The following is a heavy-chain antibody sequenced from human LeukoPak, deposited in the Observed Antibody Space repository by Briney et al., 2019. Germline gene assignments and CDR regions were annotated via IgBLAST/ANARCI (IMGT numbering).Heavy chain of an antibody. CDR3: GRDPHGYHGVLAGPHDVLDI. J-gene: IGHJ3*02. CDR1: GFTFSSDW. D-gene: IGHD3-9*01. V-gene: IGHV3-74*01. CDR2: ISGDGVYT. Sequence: GGSLRLSCVASGFTFSSDWVHWVRQAPGKALVWVSRISGDGVYTSYADSVKGRFTISRDNAKNTLYLQMNSLRADDTAVYYCGRDPHGYHGVLAGPHDVLDIWGHGTMVTVSS.